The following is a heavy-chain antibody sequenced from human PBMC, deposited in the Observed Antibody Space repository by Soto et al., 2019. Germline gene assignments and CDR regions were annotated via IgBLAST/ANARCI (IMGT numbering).Heavy chain of an antibody. J-gene: IGHJ4*02. Sequence: QVQLQESGPGLVKPSETLSLTCTVSGGSVSSGSYYWSWIRQPPGKGLEWIGYIYNSGSTNYNSSLKSRVTISLDTSKNQVSLKLRSVTAVDTAVYYCARGTCGLTLNYWGQGTLVTVSS. CDR1: GGSVSSGSYY. CDR2: IYNSGST. CDR3: ARGTCGLTLNY. V-gene: IGHV4-61*01. D-gene: IGHD3-10*01.